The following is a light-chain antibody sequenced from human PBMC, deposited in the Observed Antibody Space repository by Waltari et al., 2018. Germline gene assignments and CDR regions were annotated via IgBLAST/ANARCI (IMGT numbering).Light chain of an antibody. CDR1: SSDVGGYKS. CDR3: CSHAGSYVI. Sequence: QSALTQPRSVSGSPRQSVTISCTGTSSDVGGYKSVSWYQQHPGKAPKLMIYDVSERPSGVPDRFSGSKSGNTASLTISGLQAEDEADYYCCSHAGSYVIFGGGTKLTVL. CDR2: DVS. V-gene: IGLV2-11*01. J-gene: IGLJ2*01.